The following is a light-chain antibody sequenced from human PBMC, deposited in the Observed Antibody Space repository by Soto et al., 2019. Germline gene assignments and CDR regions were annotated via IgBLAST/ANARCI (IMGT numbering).Light chain of an antibody. CDR2: LGS. V-gene: IGKV2-28*01. CDR3: MQPLQSWT. J-gene: IGKJ1*01. Sequence: DIVMTQSPLSLPVTPGEPASISCRSSQSLLHSNGYNYLDWYLQKPGQSPQLRIYLGSNRASGVPDRLSGSGSGTDFTLKISRVEAEDDGVYYCMQPLQSWTFGQGTKVDIK. CDR1: QSLLHSNGYNY.